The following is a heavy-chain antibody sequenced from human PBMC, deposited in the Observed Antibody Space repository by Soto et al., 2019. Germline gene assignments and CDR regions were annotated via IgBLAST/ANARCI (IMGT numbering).Heavy chain of an antibody. CDR1: GFTFSSYA. CDR2: ISGSGGST. Sequence: PGGSLRLSCAASGFTFSSYAMSWVRQAPGKGLEWVSAISGSGGSTYYADSVKGRFTISRDNSKNTLYLQMNSLRAEDTAVYYCARGYDYYYGMDVWGQGTTVTVSS. J-gene: IGHJ6*02. V-gene: IGHV3-23*01. D-gene: IGHD3-10*01. CDR3: ARGYDYYYGMDV.